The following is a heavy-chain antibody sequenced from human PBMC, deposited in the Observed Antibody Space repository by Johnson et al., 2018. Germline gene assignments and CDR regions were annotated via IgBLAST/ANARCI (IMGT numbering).Heavy chain of an antibody. Sequence: VQLVQSGGGLVKPGGSLRLSCAASGFTFSSYSMNWVRQAPGKGLEWVPSISSSSSYIYYADSVKGRFTISQDNAKNSLFLQMNRLRAEDTALYYCAREHGGSYPIDAFDIWGQGTMVTVSS. J-gene: IGHJ3*02. V-gene: IGHV3-21*01. CDR2: ISSSSSYI. CDR1: GFTFSSYS. CDR3: AREHGGSYPIDAFDI. D-gene: IGHD1-26*01.